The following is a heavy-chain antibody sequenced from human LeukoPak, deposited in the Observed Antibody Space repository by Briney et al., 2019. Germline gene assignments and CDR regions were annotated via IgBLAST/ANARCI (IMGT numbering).Heavy chain of an antibody. CDR2: ISHSGFA. CDR3: GRVAERVYDGAFDI. Sequence: PSQTLSLTCTVSGGSISSDDYYWSWTRQSPGKGLEWIAYISHSGFAYYNPSLKSRVSILVDTSKNQFSLKLSSVTAADTAVYYCGRVAERVYDGAFDIWGQGTMVTVSS. J-gene: IGHJ3*02. CDR1: GGSISSDDYY. V-gene: IGHV4-30-4*01. D-gene: IGHD2/OR15-2a*01.